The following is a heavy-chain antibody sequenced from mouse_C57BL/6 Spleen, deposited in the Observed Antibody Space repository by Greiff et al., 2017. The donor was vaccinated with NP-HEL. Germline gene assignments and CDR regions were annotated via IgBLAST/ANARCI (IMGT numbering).Heavy chain of an antibody. V-gene: IGHV1-59*01. J-gene: IGHJ3*01. Sequence: QVPLQQPGAELVRPGTSVKLSCTASGYTFTSYWLHWVKQRPGQGLEWIGVIDPSDSYTNYNQKFKGKATLTVDTSSSTAYMQLSSLTSEDSAVYYCAREGQLRGFAYWGQGTLVTVSA. D-gene: IGHD3-2*02. CDR2: IDPSDSYT. CDR1: GYTFTSYW. CDR3: AREGQLRGFAY.